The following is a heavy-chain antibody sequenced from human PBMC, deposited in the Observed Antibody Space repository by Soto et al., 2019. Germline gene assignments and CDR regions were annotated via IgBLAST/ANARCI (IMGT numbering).Heavy chain of an antibody. CDR1: GGTFSSYT. CDR2: IIPILGIA. V-gene: IGHV1-69*08. CDR3: ARDSIAVAGKEVY. J-gene: IGHJ4*02. Sequence: QVQLVQSGAEVKKPGSSVKVSCKASGGTFSSYTISWVRQAPGQGLEWMGRIIPILGIANYAQKFQGRVTITADKSTSTAYMDLSSMRSEDTAVYYCARDSIAVAGKEVYWGQGTLVTVSS. D-gene: IGHD6-19*01.